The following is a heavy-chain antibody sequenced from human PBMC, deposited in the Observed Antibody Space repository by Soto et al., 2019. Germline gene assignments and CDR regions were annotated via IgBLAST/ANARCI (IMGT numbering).Heavy chain of an antibody. CDR1: GFSLSNARMG. CDR3: ARSSRGSNWFDP. J-gene: IGHJ5*02. Sequence: SGPTLVNPTDTLTLTCTVSGFSLSNARMGVSWIRQPPGKALEWLAHIFSNDEKSYSTSLKSRLTISKDTSKSQVVLTMTNMDPVDTATYYCARSSRGSNWFDPWGQGTLVTVSS. D-gene: IGHD1-26*01. CDR2: IFSNDEK. V-gene: IGHV2-26*01.